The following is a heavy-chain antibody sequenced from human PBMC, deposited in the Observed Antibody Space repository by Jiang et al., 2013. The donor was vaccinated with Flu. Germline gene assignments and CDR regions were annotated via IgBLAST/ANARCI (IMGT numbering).Heavy chain of an antibody. D-gene: IGHD1-26*01. J-gene: IGHJ4*02. Sequence: AEVKKPGASVKVSCKASGYTFTSYYMHWVRQAPGQGLEWMGIINPSGGSTSYAQKFQGRVTMTRDTSTSTVYMELSSLRSEDTAVYYCARGSIVGATRMFVGSGVRGQYFDYWGQGTLVTVSS. V-gene: IGHV1-46*03. CDR2: INPSGGST. CDR3: ARGSIVGATRMFVGSGVRGQYFDY. CDR1: GYTFTSYY.